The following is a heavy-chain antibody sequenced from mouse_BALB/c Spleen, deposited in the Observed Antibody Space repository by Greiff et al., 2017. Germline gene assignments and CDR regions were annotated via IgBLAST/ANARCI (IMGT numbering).Heavy chain of an antibody. J-gene: IGHJ2*01. Sequence: EVQRVESGGGLVKPGGSLKLSCAASGFTFSDYYMYWVRQTPEKRLEWVATISDGGSYTYYPDSVKGRFTISRDNAKNNLYLQMSSLKSEDTAMYYCARGDYLDYWGQGTTLTVSS. CDR2: ISDGGSYT. CDR3: ARGDYLDY. CDR1: GFTFSDYY. V-gene: IGHV5-4*02.